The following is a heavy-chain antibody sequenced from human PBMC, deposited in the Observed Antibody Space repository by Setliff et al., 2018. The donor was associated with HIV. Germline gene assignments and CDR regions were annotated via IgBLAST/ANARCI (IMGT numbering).Heavy chain of an antibody. Sequence: PGGSLRLSCAASGFTFSNSWMNWVRQAPGKGLVWVSRINSDGSSTTYADSVKGRFTISRDNAKNTLYLQMNSLKTEDTAVYFCTAVGSLAGRRPELNWGRGTLDTVSS. CDR2: INSDGSST. V-gene: IGHV3-74*01. J-gene: IGHJ4*02. D-gene: IGHD6-6*01. CDR3: TAVGSLAGRRPELN. CDR1: GFTFSNSW.